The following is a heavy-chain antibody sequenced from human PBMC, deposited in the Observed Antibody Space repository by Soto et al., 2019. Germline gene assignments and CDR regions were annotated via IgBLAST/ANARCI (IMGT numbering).Heavy chain of an antibody. V-gene: IGHV3-33*01. CDR2: IWYDGSNK. D-gene: IGHD6-6*01. CDR1: GFTFSGYG. J-gene: IGHJ4*02. Sequence: GGSLRLSCAASGFTFSGYGMHWVRQAPGKGLEWVAVIWYDGSNKYYADSVKGRFTISRDNSKNTLYLQMNSLRAEDTAVYYCAREYSSSSDYFDYWGQGTLVTVSS. CDR3: AREYSSSSDYFDY.